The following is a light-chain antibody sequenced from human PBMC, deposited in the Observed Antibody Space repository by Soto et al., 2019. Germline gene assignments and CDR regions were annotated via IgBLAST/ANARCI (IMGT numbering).Light chain of an antibody. V-gene: IGKV3-15*01. CDR3: HEYNTWPWT. CDR2: GAS. Sequence: VLRPSQATLSSPSGSTANLSCTTSQSLNRNLAWYQQKLGQAPRVLIYGASTRAAGIPARFSGSGSGTEFILTISSLQSEDFAVYYCHEYNTWPWTFGQGTKVDIK. CDR1: QSLNRN. J-gene: IGKJ1*01.